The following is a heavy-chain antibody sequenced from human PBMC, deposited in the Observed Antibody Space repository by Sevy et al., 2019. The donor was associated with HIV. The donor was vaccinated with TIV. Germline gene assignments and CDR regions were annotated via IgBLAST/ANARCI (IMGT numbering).Heavy chain of an antibody. CDR2: IWYDGSDR. Sequence: GGSLRLSCTASGLSFSDYGMHWVRQAPGKGLEWVAFIWYDGSDRYYADSVKGRFTISRDNSKNILYLQMSSLRLEDTALYYCAKNTAAVGVGAFDYWGQGTLVTVSS. CDR1: GLSFSDYG. V-gene: IGHV3-30*02. CDR3: AKNTAAVGVGAFDY. D-gene: IGHD6-13*01. J-gene: IGHJ4*02.